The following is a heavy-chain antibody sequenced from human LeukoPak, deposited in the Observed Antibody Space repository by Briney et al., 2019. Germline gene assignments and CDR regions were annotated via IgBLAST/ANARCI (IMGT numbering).Heavy chain of an antibody. CDR1: GFTFSSYG. J-gene: IGHJ4*02. CDR3: ARAIAVAGEYYFDY. D-gene: IGHD6-19*01. Sequence: GGSLRLSCAASGFTFSSYGMHWVRQAPGKGLEWVAVIWYDGSNKYYADSVKGRFTISRDNSKNTLYLQMNSLRAGDTAVYYCARAIAVAGEYYFDYWGQGTLVTVSS. V-gene: IGHV3-33*01. CDR2: IWYDGSNK.